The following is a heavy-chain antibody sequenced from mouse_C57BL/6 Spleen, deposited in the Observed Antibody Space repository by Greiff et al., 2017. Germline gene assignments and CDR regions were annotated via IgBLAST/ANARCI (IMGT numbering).Heavy chain of an antibody. CDR2: ISDGGSYT. D-gene: IGHD2-4*01. Sequence: VQLQQSGGGLVKPGGSLKLSCAASGFTFSSYAMSWVRQTPEKRLEWVATISDGGSYTYYPDNVKGRFTISRDNAKNNLYLQMSHLKSEDTAMYYCARDSGLRHWYFDVWGTGTTVTVSS. V-gene: IGHV5-4*01. CDR3: ARDSGLRHWYFDV. J-gene: IGHJ1*03. CDR1: GFTFSSYA.